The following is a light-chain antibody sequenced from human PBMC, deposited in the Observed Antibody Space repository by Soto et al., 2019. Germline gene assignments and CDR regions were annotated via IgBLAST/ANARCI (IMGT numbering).Light chain of an antibody. CDR2: EVS. V-gene: IGLV2-14*01. Sequence: QSALTQPASVSVSPGQSITISCTGTSSDVGDYNYVSWYQQHPDKAPKLMIYEVSNRPSGVSNRFSGSKSGNTASLTISGLQAEDEADYYCSSYTGNSLYVFGIGTKVTVL. CDR1: SSDVGDYNY. CDR3: SSYTGNSLYV. J-gene: IGLJ1*01.